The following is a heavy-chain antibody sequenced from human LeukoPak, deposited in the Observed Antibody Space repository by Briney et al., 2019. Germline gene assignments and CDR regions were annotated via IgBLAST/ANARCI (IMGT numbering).Heavy chain of an antibody. J-gene: IGHJ6*03. Sequence: SETLSLTCAVSGYFINIGYYWGWIRQPPGKGLEWIGSTYHSGSTYYNPSLKSRVTISVDTSKNQFSLKLSSVTAADTAVYYCARPGGGPGKWYYYMDVWGKGTTVTVSS. CDR1: GYFINIGYY. CDR2: TYHSGST. V-gene: IGHV4-38-2*01. D-gene: IGHD3-10*01. CDR3: ARPGGGPGKWYYYMDV.